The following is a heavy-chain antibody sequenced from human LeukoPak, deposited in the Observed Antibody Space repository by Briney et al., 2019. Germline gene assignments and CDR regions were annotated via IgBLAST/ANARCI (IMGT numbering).Heavy chain of an antibody. J-gene: IGHJ4*02. CDR3: ARDRGGYSGRGYFDY. Sequence: GGSLRLSCAASGFTFSSYEMNWVRRAPGKGLEWVSYISSSGSTIYYADSVKGRFTISRDNAKNSLYLQMNSLRAEDTAVYYCARDRGGYSGRGYFDYWGQGTLVTVSS. CDR1: GFTFSSYE. V-gene: IGHV3-48*03. D-gene: IGHD5-12*01. CDR2: ISSSGSTI.